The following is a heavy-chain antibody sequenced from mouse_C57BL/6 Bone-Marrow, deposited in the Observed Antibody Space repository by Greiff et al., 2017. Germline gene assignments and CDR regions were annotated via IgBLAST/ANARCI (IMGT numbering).Heavy chain of an antibody. CDR3: ARNYYGSSYYAMDY. D-gene: IGHD1-1*01. V-gene: IGHV1-39*01. J-gene: IGHJ4*01. CDR2: INPNYGTT. Sequence: VQLQQPGPELVKPGASVKISCKASGYSFTDYNMNWVKQSNGKSLEWIGVINPNYGTTSYNQKFKGKATLTVDQSSSTAYMQLNSLTSEDSAVYYCARNYYGSSYYAMDYWGQGTSVTVSS. CDR1: GYSFTDYN.